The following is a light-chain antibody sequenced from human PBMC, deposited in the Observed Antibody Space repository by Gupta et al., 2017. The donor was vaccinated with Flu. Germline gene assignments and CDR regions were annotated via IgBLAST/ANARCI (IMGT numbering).Light chain of an antibody. V-gene: IGKV1-39*01. CDR1: QSSSIY. J-gene: IGKJ1*01. CDR3: QQRYGSRWT. Sequence: DIQMTQSPSSLSASVGDRVTITRRASQSSSIYLNWYQQKAGKAAKLLLYYASSSLSGVPSTFIGSGSGTDFTLTIIRLLPPDFARTYCQQRYGSRWTFGQGTKLEIK. CDR2: YAS.